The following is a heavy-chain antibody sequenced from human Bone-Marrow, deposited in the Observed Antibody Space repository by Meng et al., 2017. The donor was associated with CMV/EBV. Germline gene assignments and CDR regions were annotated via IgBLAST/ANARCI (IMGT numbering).Heavy chain of an antibody. Sequence: SLRLSCAASGFTFDDHAMHWVRQTPGKGLEWVSSISWNSGNIDYVDSVKGRFTISRDNAKNSLHLQMNSLRTEDTALYYCARHRVYYGLDVWGQGTTVTVSS. CDR1: GFTFDDHA. CDR2: ISWNSGNI. J-gene: IGHJ6*02. CDR3: ARHRVYYGLDV. V-gene: IGHV3-9*01.